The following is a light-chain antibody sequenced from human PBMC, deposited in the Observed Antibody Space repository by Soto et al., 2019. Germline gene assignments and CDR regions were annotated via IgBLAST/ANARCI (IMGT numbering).Light chain of an antibody. J-gene: IGLJ3*02. Sequence: QPVLTQSSSASASLGSSVKLTCTLSSGHSSYIIAWHQQQPGKAPRYLMKLEGSGSYNKGSGVPDRFSGSSSGADRYLTISNLQFEDEADYYCETGDSNTRVFGGGTQLTVL. V-gene: IGLV4-60*02. CDR3: ETGDSNTRV. CDR1: SGHSSYI. CDR2: LEGSGSY.